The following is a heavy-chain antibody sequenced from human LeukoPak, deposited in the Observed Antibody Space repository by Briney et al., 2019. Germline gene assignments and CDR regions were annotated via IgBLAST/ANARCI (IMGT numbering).Heavy chain of an antibody. CDR3: VSPRGFSYGYFDY. V-gene: IGHV4-39*01. J-gene: IGHJ4*02. CDR1: GGSISSSSAY. D-gene: IGHD5-18*01. Sequence: SETLSPTCTVSGGSISSSSAYWVWIRQPPGKGLEWIGSIYYSKNTYYNPSLKSRVTISADTSKNQFSLTLGSVSATDTAVYYCVSPRGFSYGYFDYWGQGTLVTVSS. CDR2: IYYSKNT.